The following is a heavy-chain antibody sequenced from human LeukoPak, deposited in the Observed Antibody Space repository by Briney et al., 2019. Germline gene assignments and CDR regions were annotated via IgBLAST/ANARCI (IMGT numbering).Heavy chain of an antibody. V-gene: IGHV1-2*02. CDR3: ARGGGVYGSSGHYDYYFDY. Sequence: ASVKVSRKASGYNFTDYYIHWVRQAPGQGLEWMGWINPKSGGTNYAQKFRGRVTMTRDTSISTAYMELSGLRSDDTAVYYCARGGGVYGSSGHYDYYFDYWGQGTLVTVSS. CDR2: INPKSGGT. D-gene: IGHD3-22*01. CDR1: GYNFTDYY. J-gene: IGHJ4*02.